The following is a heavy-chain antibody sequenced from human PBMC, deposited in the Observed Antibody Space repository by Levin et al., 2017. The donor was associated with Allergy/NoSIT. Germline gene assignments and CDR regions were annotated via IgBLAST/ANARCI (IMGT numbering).Heavy chain of an antibody. CDR3: AKHLPNWNYNGGTFDY. J-gene: IGHJ4*02. V-gene: IGHV3-23*01. Sequence: GESLKISCAASGFTFSSYAMSWVRQAPGKGLEWVSAISGSGGSTYYADSVKGRFTISRDNSKNTLYLQMNSLRAEDTAVYYCAKHLPNWNYNGGTFDYWGQGTLVTVSS. D-gene: IGHD1-7*01. CDR2: ISGSGGST. CDR1: GFTFSSYA.